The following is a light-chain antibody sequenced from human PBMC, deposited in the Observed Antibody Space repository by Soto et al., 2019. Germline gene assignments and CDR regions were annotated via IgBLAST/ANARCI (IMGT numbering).Light chain of an antibody. J-gene: IGKJ2*01. CDR3: QQRSNWPPRYT. CDR2: DAS. CDR1: QSVSSY. V-gene: IGKV3-11*01. Sequence: EMVLTQSPATLSLSPGERATLSCRASQSVSSYLAWYQQKPGQAPRLLIYDASNRATGIPARFSVSGSGTDSALTISSLEPQDFAVYYCQQRSNWPPRYTFGPGTKLEIK.